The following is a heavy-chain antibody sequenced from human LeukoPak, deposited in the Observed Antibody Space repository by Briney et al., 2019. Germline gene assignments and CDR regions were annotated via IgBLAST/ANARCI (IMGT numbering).Heavy chain of an antibody. D-gene: IGHD2-15*01. Sequence: GASVKVSCKASGYTFTDYYLHRVRQAPGQGLEWMGWINPNSGGTNYAQKFQGRVTMTRDTSISTAYMELSRLRSDDTAVYYCASWVVAAWGGYWGQGTLVTVSS. V-gene: IGHV1-2*02. CDR3: ASWVVAAWGGY. CDR2: INPNSGGT. J-gene: IGHJ4*02. CDR1: GYTFTDYY.